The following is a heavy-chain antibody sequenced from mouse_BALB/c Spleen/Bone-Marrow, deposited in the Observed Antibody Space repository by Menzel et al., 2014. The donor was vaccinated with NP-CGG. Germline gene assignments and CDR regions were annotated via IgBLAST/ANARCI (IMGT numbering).Heavy chain of an antibody. Sequence: VQLQQSGPELVKPGASVKMSCKASGYTFTSYAMHWVKQKPGRGLEWIGYISPYNDGTKYNEKFKGKATLTSDKSSSTAYMELSSLTSEDSAVYYCAREVVATDYFDYWGQGTTLTASS. CDR2: ISPYNDGT. J-gene: IGHJ2*01. D-gene: IGHD1-1*01. V-gene: IGHV1-14*01. CDR3: AREVVATDYFDY. CDR1: GYTFTSYA.